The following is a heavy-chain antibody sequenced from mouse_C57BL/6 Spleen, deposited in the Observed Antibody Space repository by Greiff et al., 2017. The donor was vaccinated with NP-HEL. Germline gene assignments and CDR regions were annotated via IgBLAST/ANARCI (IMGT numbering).Heavy chain of an antibody. Sequence: QVQLKQPGAELVKPGASVKLSCKASGYTFTSYWMHWVKQRPGQGLEWIGMIHPNSGSTNYNEKFKSKATLTVDKSSSTAYMQLSSLTSEDSAVYYCAREYYGSSSYAMDYWGQGTSVTVSS. D-gene: IGHD1-1*01. CDR3: AREYYGSSSYAMDY. CDR1: GYTFTSYW. V-gene: IGHV1-64*01. CDR2: IHPNSGST. J-gene: IGHJ4*01.